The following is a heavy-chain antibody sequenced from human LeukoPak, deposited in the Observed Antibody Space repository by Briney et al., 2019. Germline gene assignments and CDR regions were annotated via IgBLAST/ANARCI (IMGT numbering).Heavy chain of an antibody. Sequence: PSETLSLTCTVSGGSISSGGYYWSWIRQHPGKGLEWIGYIYYSGSTYYNPSLKSRVTISVDTSKNQFSLKLSSVTAADTAVYYCARAKSIAAPGDYWGQGTLVTVSS. J-gene: IGHJ4*02. CDR3: ARAKSIAAPGDY. D-gene: IGHD6-6*01. V-gene: IGHV4-31*03. CDR2: IYYSGST. CDR1: GGSISSGGYY.